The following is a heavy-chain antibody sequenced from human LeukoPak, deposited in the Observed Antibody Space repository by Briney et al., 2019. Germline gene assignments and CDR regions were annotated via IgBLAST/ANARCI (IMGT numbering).Heavy chain of an antibody. CDR2: IYSGGST. CDR1: GFTLSSNY. CDR3: ARENMITFGGVIAQNWFDP. D-gene: IGHD3-16*02. V-gene: IGHV3-53*01. J-gene: IGHJ5*02. Sequence: PGGSLRLSCAASGFTLSSNYMSWVRQAPGKGLEWVSVIYSGGSTYYADSVKGRFTISRDNSKNTLYLQMNSLRAEDTAVYYCARENMITFGGVIAQNWFDPWGQGTLVTVS.